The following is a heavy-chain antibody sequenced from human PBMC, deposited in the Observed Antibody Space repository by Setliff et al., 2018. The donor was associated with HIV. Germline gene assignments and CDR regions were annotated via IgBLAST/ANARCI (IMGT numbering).Heavy chain of an antibody. CDR3: ARRGLRGSSGFPYYFYMDV. CDR1: GGSFSDYS. CDR2: IHHSGRT. D-gene: IGHD3-22*01. V-gene: IGHV4-34*01. Sequence: PSETLSLTCAVYGGSFSDYSWTWIRRPPGKGLEWIGEIHHSGRTDYNPSLTSRVTMSVDSSKNQFSLRLSSVAAADTAVYYCARRGLRGSSGFPYYFYMDVWDKGTTVTVSS. J-gene: IGHJ6*03.